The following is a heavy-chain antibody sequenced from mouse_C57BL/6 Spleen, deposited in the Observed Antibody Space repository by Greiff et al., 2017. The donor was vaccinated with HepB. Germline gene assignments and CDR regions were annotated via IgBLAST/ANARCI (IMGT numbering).Heavy chain of an antibody. CDR3: AKRGYGNYERGMDY. D-gene: IGHD2-10*02. Sequence: VKVVESGPGLVAPSQSLSITCTVSGFSLTSYGVSWVRQPPGKGLEWLGVIWGDGSTNYHSALIYRLSISKDNSKSQVFLKLNSLQTDDTATYYGAKRGYGNYERGMDYWGQGTSVTVSS. CDR2: IWGDGST. CDR1: GFSLTSYG. V-gene: IGHV2-3*01. J-gene: IGHJ4*01.